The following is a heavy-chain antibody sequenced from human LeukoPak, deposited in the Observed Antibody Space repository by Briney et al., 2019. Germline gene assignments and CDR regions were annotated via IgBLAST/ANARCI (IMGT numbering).Heavy chain of an antibody. J-gene: IGHJ6*03. CDR2: IYHSGST. V-gene: IGHV4-4*02. Sequence: KSSGTLSLTCAVSGGSISSSNWWSWVRQPPGKGLEWIGEIYHSGSTNYNPSLKSRVTISVDTSKNQFSLKLSSVTAADTAVYYCARVSRYYYYMDVWGKGTTVTVSS. CDR3: ARVSRYYYYMDV. CDR1: GGSISSSNW.